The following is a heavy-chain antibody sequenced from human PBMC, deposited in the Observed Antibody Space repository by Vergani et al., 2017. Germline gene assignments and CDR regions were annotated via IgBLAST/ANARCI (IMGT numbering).Heavy chain of an antibody. CDR2: ISYDGSNK. D-gene: IGHD3-3*02. Sequence: QVQLVESGGGVVQPGRSLRLSCAASGFTFSSYAMHWVRQAPGKGLEWVAVISYDGSNKYYADSVKGRFTISRDNSKNTLYLQMNSLRAEDTAVYYCARAGAFLEWLLDDYYYYMDVWGKGTTVTVSS. CDR3: ARAGAFLEWLLDDYYYYMDV. J-gene: IGHJ6*03. V-gene: IGHV3-30-3*01. CDR1: GFTFSSYA.